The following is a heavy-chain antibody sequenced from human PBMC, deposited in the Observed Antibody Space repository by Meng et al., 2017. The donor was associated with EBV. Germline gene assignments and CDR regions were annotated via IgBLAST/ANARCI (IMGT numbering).Heavy chain of an antibody. CDR1: GISLTTSGVG. V-gene: IGHV2-5*02. J-gene: IGHJ4*02. Sequence: HIPLIGPGPTLVKPTQTLLLTCTFSGISLTTSGVGVGWIRQPLGKALEWLAVIYWDDAKRYSPSLKNRLTITKDTSKNQVVLTMTNMDPVDTATYFCAHSKYYSDSGGYWDYFDDWGQGTLVTVSS. CDR3: AHSKYYSDSGGYWDYFDD. CDR2: IYWDDAK. D-gene: IGHD3-10*01.